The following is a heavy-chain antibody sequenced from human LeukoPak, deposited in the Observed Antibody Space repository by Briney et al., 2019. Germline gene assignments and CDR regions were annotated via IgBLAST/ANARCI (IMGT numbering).Heavy chain of an antibody. CDR1: GFTFSSYW. Sequence: PGGSLRLSCAASGFTFSSYWMSWVRQAPGKGLEWVSAISGSGGSTYYADSVKGRFTISRDNSKNTLYLQMNSLRAEDTAVYYCAKDLVGYSYGYSYFDYWGQGTLVTVSS. J-gene: IGHJ4*02. CDR3: AKDLVGYSYGYSYFDY. D-gene: IGHD5-18*01. V-gene: IGHV3-23*01. CDR2: ISGSGGST.